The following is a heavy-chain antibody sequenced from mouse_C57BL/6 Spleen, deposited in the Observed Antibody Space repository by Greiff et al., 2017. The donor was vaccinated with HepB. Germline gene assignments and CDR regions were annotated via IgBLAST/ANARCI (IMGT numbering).Heavy chain of an antibody. D-gene: IGHD5-5*01. V-gene: IGHV1-18*01. CDR3: ARLPNYYAMDY. J-gene: IGHJ4*01. Sequence: VHVKQSGPELVKPGASVKIPCKASGYTFTDYNMDWVKQSHGKSLEWIGDINPNNGGTIYNQKFKGKATLTVDKSSSTAYMELRSLTSEDTAVYYCARLPNYYAMDYWGQGTSVTVSS. CDR1: GYTFTDYN. CDR2: INPNNGGT.